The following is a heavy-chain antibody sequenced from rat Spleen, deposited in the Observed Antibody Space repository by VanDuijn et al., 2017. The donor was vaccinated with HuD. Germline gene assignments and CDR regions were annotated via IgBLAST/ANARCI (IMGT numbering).Heavy chain of an antibody. J-gene: IGHJ2*01. Sequence: EVQLVESDGGLVQPGRSLKLSCAASGFTFTDFYMAWVRPAPGKGLGWVASITNTGGSTYYPDSVKGRFTISRDNAKSTLYLQMNSLRSEDTATYYCTKEDYWGQGVMVTVSS. V-gene: IGHV5-31*01. CDR2: ITNTGGST. CDR1: GFTFTDFY. CDR3: TKEDY.